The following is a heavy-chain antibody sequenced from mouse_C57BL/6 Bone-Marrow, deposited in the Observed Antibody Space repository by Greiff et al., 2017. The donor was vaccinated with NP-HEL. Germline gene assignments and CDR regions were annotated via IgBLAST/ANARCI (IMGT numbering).Heavy chain of an antibody. CDR2: IGPGSGST. J-gene: IGHJ4*01. CDR1: GYTFTDYY. V-gene: IGHV1-77*01. D-gene: IGHD1-1*01. Sequence: VQLQQSGAELVKPGASVKISCKASGYTFTDYYINWVKQRPGQGLEWIGKIGPGSGSTYYNEKFKGKATLTADKSSSTAYMQLSSLTSEDSAVYFCARFLYYYGSSYYYAMDYWGQGTSVTVSS. CDR3: ARFLYYYGSSYYYAMDY.